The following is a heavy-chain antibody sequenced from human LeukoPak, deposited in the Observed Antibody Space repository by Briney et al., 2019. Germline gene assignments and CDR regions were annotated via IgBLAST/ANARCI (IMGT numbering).Heavy chain of an antibody. J-gene: IGHJ4*02. CDR1: GYTFTSYG. Sequence: ASVKVSCKASGYTFTSYGISWVRQAPGQGLEWMGWISAYNGNTNYAQKLQGRVTMTTDTSTSTAYMGLRSLRSDDTAVYYCARGLWAGSGSYYDFDYWGQGTLVTVSS. V-gene: IGHV1-18*01. D-gene: IGHD3-10*01. CDR3: ARGLWAGSGSYYDFDY. CDR2: ISAYNGNT.